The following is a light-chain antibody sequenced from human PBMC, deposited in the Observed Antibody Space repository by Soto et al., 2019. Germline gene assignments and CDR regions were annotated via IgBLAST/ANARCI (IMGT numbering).Light chain of an antibody. J-gene: IGKJ3*01. V-gene: IGKV1-27*01. CDR2: AAS. CDR1: QGISNY. CDR3: QKYNSAPFT. Sequence: DIQMTQSPSSLSASVGDRVTITCWASQGISNYLAWYQQKPGKVPRPMIYAASTLQSVFPSRFNDSGSGTDFTVTISGLQPEDVATYYCQKYNSAPFTFGPGTKEDIK.